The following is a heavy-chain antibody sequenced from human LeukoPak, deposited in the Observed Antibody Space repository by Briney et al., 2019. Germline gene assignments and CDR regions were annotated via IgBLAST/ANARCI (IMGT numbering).Heavy chain of an antibody. Sequence: ASVKVSCKASGYTFTGYYMHWVRQAPGQGLEWMGWINPNSGGTNYAQKFQGRVTMTRDTSISTAYMELSRLRSDDTAVYYCARAKESSGWYNDWFDPWGQGALVTVSS. J-gene: IGHJ5*02. D-gene: IGHD6-19*01. CDR1: GYTFTGYY. V-gene: IGHV1-2*02. CDR2: INPNSGGT. CDR3: ARAKESSGWYNDWFDP.